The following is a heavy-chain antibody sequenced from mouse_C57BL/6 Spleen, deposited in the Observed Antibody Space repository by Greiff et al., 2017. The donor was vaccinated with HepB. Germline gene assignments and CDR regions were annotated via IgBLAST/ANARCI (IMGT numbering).Heavy chain of an antibody. CDR1: GYTFTSYW. D-gene: IGHD1-1*01. Sequence: QVQLQQSGAELVRPGSSVKLSCKASGYTFTSYWMHWVKQRPIQGLEWIGNIDPSDSETHYNQKFKDKATLTVDKSSSTAYMQLGSLTSEDSAVYYCARDYYGSSYYAMDYWGQGTSVTVSS. CDR2: IDPSDSET. J-gene: IGHJ4*01. V-gene: IGHV1-52*01. CDR3: ARDYYGSSYYAMDY.